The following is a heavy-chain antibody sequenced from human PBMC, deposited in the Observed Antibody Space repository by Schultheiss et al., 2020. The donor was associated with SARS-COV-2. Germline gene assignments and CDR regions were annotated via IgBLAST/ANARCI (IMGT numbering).Heavy chain of an antibody. J-gene: IGHJ4*02. D-gene: IGHD1-26*01. V-gene: IGHV3-23*01. CDR1: GFTFSNYA. Sequence: GGSLRLSCAASGFTFSNYAMTWVRQAPGKGLEWVSAVSGSGGGTSYADSVKGRFTISRDNSKNTLYLQMNSLRVDDTAMYYCVRDFRPYSFDSWGQGTRVTVSS. CDR2: VSGSGGGT. CDR3: VRDFRPYSFDS.